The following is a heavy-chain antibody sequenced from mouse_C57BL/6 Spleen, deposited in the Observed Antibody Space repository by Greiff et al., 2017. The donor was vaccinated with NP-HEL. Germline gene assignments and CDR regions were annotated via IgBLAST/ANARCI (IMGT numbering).Heavy chain of an antibody. V-gene: IGHV10-3*01. D-gene: IGHD2-10*02. CDR3: VRDGGYGNPYYFDY. CDR2: IRSKSSNYAT. Sequence: GGGLVQPKGSLKLSCAASGFTFNTYAMHWVRQAPGKGLEWVARIRSKSSNYATYYADSVKDRFTISRDDSQSMLYLQMNNLKTEDTAMYYCVRDGGYGNPYYFDYWGQGTTLTVSS. J-gene: IGHJ2*01. CDR1: GFTFNTYA.